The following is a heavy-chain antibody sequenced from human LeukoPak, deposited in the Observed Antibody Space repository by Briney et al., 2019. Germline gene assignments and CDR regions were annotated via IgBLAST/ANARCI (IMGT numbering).Heavy chain of an antibody. CDR3: ARRGYSFNWFDP. D-gene: IGHD5-18*01. J-gene: IGHJ5*02. V-gene: IGHV4-4*07. CDR2: IYTSGST. Sequence: SETLSLTCTVSGGSISSYYWSWIRQPAGKGLEWIGRIYTSGSTNYNPSLKSRVTISVDTSKNQFSLKLSSVTAADTAVYYCARRGYSFNWFDPWGQGTLVTVSS. CDR1: GGSISSYY.